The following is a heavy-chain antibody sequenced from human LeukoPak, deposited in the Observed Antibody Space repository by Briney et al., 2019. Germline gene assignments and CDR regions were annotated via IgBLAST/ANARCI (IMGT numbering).Heavy chain of an antibody. CDR3: ARETVPAATIQGNWFDP. CDR1: GGSFSTNSNY. Sequence: PSETLSLTCTVSGGSFSTNSNYWGWIRQPPGKGLEWIGRLYYSGSTYYNPSLKSRVTISVDTSKNQFSLKLSSVTAADTAVYYCARETVPAATIQGNWFDPWGQGTLVTVSS. J-gene: IGHJ5*02. D-gene: IGHD2-2*01. CDR2: LYYSGST. V-gene: IGHV4-39*07.